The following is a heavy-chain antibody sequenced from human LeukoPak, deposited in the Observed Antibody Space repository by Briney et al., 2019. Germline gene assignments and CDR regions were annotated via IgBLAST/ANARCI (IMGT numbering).Heavy chain of an antibody. CDR3: ARAAAGPDYYYYYYMDV. CDR1: GYTLTELS. V-gene: IGHV1-24*01. J-gene: IGHJ6*03. CDR2: FDPEDGET. Sequence: ASVKVSCKVSGYTLTELSMHWVRQAPGKGLEWMGGFDPEDGETIYAQKFQGRVTITTDESTSTAYMELSSLRSEDTAVYYCARAAAGPDYYYYYYMDVWGKGTTVTVSS. D-gene: IGHD6-13*01.